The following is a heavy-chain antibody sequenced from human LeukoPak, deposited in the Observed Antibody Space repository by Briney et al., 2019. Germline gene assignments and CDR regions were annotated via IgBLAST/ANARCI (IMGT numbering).Heavy chain of an antibody. CDR2: ISSSSSYI. CDR3: ARVRDGYIDY. CDR1: GFTLSSYS. J-gene: IGHJ4*02. Sequence: GGSLRLSCAASGFTLSSYSMNWVRQAPGKGLEWVSSISSSSSYIYYADSVKGRFTISRDNAKNSLYLQMNSLRAEDTAVYYCARVRDGYIDYWGQGTLVTVSS. V-gene: IGHV3-21*01. D-gene: IGHD5-24*01.